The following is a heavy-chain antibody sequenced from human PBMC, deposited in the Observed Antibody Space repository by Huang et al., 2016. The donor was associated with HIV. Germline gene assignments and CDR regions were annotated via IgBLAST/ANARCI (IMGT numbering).Heavy chain of an antibody. CDR1: GGSIKSRNYY. D-gene: IGHD3-22*01. CDR2: IYYSGSP. V-gene: IGHV4-39*01. J-gene: IGHJ4*02. Sequence: QLQLQESGPGLVKPSDPLSLNCTISGGSIKSRNYYWGWVRQAPGKGLEWIGDIYYSGSPDYNPSLRSRVSLSVDTSKNQVTLKVNAVIAADTAVYYCARRQGSGYYFYFDYWGRGSPVTVSA. CDR3: ARRQGSGYYFYFDY.